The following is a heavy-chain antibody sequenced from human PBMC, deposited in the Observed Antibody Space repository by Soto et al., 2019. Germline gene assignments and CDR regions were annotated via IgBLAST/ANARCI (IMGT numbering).Heavy chain of an antibody. J-gene: IGHJ4*02. D-gene: IGHD3-9*01. Sequence: QVQLQESGPGVVKPSQTLSLTCAVSGASLARGGFYWIWIRQYPGKGLEWIGDTNYSGSTRYNPSLKRRINISVDTSKNQFSLELSSVTAADTALYYCATYYDILTGPMGPLNYWGQGLLVTVSS. V-gene: IGHV4-31*11. CDR2: TNYSGST. CDR3: ATYYDILTGPMGPLNY. CDR1: GASLARGGFY.